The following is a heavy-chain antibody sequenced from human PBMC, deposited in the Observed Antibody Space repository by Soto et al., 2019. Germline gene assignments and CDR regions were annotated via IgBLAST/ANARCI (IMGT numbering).Heavy chain of an antibody. J-gene: IGHJ1*01. V-gene: IGHV3-53*01. CDR1: GFTVSSNY. CDR3: ARDRVESGYPEYFQH. D-gene: IGHD3-22*01. CDR2: IYSGGST. Sequence: EVQLVESGGGLIQPGGSLRLSCAASGFTVSSNYMSWVRQAPGKGLEWVSVIYSGGSTYYADSVKGRFTISRDNSKNTLDLLRNSLRAEDTAVYYCARDRVESGYPEYFQHWGQGTLVTVSS.